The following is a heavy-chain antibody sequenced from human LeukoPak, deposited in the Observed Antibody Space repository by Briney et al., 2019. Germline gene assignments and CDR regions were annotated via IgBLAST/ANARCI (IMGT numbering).Heavy chain of an antibody. D-gene: IGHD4-23*01. Sequence: SETLSLTCAVYGGSFSGYYWSWIRQPPGKGLEWIGEINHSGSTNYNPSLKSRVTISVDTSKNQFSLKLSSVTAADTAVYYCARAPRGIRVGISLFDPWGQRTLVTVSS. CDR3: ARAPRGIRVGISLFDP. J-gene: IGHJ5*02. CDR1: GGSFSGYY. CDR2: INHSGST. V-gene: IGHV4-34*01.